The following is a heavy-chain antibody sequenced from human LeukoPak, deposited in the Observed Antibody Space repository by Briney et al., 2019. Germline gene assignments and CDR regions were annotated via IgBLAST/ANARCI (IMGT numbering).Heavy chain of an antibody. V-gene: IGHV3-21*01. D-gene: IGHD6-13*01. J-gene: IGHJ6*02. CDR3: ARDPYSSSWYVWYYYYGMDA. CDR2: ISSSSSYI. Sequence: GGSLRLSCAASGFTFSSYSMNWVRQAPGKGLEWVSSISSSSSYIYYADSVKGRFTISRDNAKNSLYLQMNSLRAEDTAVYYCARDPYSSSWYVWYYYYGMDARGQGTTVTVSS. CDR1: GFTFSSYS.